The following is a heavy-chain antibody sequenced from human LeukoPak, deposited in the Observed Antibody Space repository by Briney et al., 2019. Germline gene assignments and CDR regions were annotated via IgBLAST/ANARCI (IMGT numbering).Heavy chain of an antibody. CDR1: GFAFSGYS. Sequence: GGSLRLSCAASGFAFSGYSMNWVRQAPGRGPEWVSLISTTSTSIYYADSVTGRFTASRDNAKNSLYLQMNSLRAEDTAVYYCARGVGATHFDCWGQGTLVTVST. V-gene: IGHV3-21*06. J-gene: IGHJ4*02. D-gene: IGHD1-26*01. CDR3: ARGVGATHFDC. CDR2: ISTTSTSI.